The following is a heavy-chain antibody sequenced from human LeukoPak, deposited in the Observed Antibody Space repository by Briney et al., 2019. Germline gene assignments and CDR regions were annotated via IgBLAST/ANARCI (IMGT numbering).Heavy chain of an antibody. CDR3: VGPPCLRGGYCSSNS. CDR2: INTDGSST. V-gene: IGHV3-74*01. D-gene: IGHD2-15*01. Sequence: GGSLRLSCAASGFTFSSYWMHWVRQAPGKGLVWVSRINTDGSSTNYADSVEGRFTISRDNAKNSLYLQMNSLTAEDTAVYYCVGPPCLRGGYCSSNSWGQGTLVTVDS. CDR1: GFTFSSYW. J-gene: IGHJ4*02.